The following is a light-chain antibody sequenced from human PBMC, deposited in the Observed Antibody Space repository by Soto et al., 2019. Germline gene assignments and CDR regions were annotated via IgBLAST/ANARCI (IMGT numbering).Light chain of an antibody. CDR1: QSVRSSY. CDR2: GAS. J-gene: IGKJ3*01. CDR3: QQYDGAPLT. Sequence: EIVLTQSPGTVSLSPGERATLSCRASQSVRSSYLAWYQQKPGQAPRLLIYGASSRATGIPDRFSGSGSGTDFTLTISRLEPEDFAVYYCQQYDGAPLTFGPGTKVDIK. V-gene: IGKV3-20*01.